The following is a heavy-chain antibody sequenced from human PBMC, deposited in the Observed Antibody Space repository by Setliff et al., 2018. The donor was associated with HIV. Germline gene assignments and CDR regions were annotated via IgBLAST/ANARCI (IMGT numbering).Heavy chain of an antibody. D-gene: IGHD2-15*01. Sequence: SETLSLTCDVSGFSISSRYYWGWIRQPPGKGLEWIGYIYYSGNTYSNPSLKSRITISIDTSKNQFSLRLNSVTAADTAVYYCARGGCSGGSCYSGAFEIWGQGTMVTVSS. CDR3: ARGGCSGGSCYSGAFEI. V-gene: IGHV4-30-4*08. J-gene: IGHJ3*02. CDR1: GFSISSRYY. CDR2: IYYSGNT.